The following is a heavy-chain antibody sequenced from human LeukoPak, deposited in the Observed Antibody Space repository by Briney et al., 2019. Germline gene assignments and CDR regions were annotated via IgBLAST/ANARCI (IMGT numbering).Heavy chain of an antibody. Sequence: SVKVSCKASGGTFSSYTISWVRQAPGQGLEWMGRIIPILGIANYAQKFQGRVTITADKSTSTAYMELCSLRSEDTAVYYCARDTGYCSSTSCLNWFDPWGQGTLVTVSS. CDR3: ARDTGYCSSTSCLNWFDP. CDR1: GGTFSSYT. V-gene: IGHV1-69*04. J-gene: IGHJ5*02. D-gene: IGHD2-2*01. CDR2: IIPILGIA.